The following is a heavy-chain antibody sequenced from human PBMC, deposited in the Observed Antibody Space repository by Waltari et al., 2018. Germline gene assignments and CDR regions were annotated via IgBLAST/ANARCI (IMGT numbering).Heavy chain of an antibody. CDR3: ARGPPRSGYDFSY. J-gene: IGHJ4*02. CDR1: GGSFSGYY. D-gene: IGHD5-12*01. Sequence: QVQLQQWGAGLLKPSETLSLTFAVYGGSFSGYYWSWIRQPPGKGLEWIGEINHSGSTNYNPSLKSRVTISVDTSKNQFSLKLSSVTAADTAVYYCARGPPRSGYDFSYWGQGTLVTVSS. V-gene: IGHV4-34*01. CDR2: INHSGST.